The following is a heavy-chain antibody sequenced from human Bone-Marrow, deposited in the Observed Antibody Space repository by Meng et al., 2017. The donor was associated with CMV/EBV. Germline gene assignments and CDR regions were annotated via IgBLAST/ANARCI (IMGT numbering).Heavy chain of an antibody. J-gene: IGHJ4*02. V-gene: IGHV1-46*01. CDR1: GYSFTRYH. Sequence: ASVKVSCKASGYSFTRYHMHWVRQAPGQGPEWVGIITPSGGTTNYAQKFQGRVTMTRDTSTSTVYMELSGLRSEDTAVYYCARDAMITFGGVIVPEGYWGQGTLVTVSS. D-gene: IGHD3-16*02. CDR2: ITPSGGTT. CDR3: ARDAMITFGGVIVPEGY.